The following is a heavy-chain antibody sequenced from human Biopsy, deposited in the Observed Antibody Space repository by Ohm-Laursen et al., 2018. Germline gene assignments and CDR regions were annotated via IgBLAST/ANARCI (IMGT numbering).Heavy chain of an antibody. CDR3: ARGNEVMVTGPYFFDY. Sequence: SQTLSLTCTVSGVSISSYFWNWIRQPPGKGLEWIGDIYYSGSTKYNPSLKSRVTIPVDMSKSQLSLKLTSVTTADTAVYYCARGNEVMVTGPYFFDYWGQGTLVIVSS. CDR2: IYYSGST. V-gene: IGHV4-59*01. J-gene: IGHJ4*02. CDR1: GVSISSYF. D-gene: IGHD2-21*02.